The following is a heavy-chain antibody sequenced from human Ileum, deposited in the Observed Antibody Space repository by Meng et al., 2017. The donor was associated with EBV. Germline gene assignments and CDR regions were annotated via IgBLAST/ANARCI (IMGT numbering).Heavy chain of an antibody. J-gene: IGHJ4*02. CDR3: AHRPSMVRGVMYFDY. Sequence: QITLKDSAPTVVKPTQTLTLTCTFSGFSLSTSGVGVGWIRQPPGKALEWLAMIYGQGDKHYSPSLTSRLTITKDTSKNQVVLTMTNMDPVDTATYYCAHRPSMVRGVMYFDYWGQGTPVTVSS. V-gene: IGHV2-5*01. CDR2: IYGQGDK. CDR1: GFSLSTSGVG. D-gene: IGHD3-10*01.